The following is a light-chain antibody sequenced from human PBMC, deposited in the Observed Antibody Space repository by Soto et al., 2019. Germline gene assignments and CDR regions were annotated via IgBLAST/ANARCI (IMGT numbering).Light chain of an antibody. CDR3: CSDSGSSTYV. V-gene: IGLV2-23*01. Sequence: QSALTQPASVSGSPGQSITISCTGTSSDVGSYNLVSWYQQHPGKAPKLMIYEGSKRPSGVSNRFSGSKSGNTASRTISGLQAENEADYYCCSDSGSSTYVFGTVTKLTVL. CDR1: SSDVGSYNL. J-gene: IGLJ1*01. CDR2: EGS.